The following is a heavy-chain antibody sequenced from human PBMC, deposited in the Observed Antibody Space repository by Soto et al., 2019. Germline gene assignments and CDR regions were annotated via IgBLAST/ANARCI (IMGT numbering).Heavy chain of an antibody. CDR2: ISGSGGGT. CDR1: GFTFSSFA. Sequence: SCKASGFTFSSFAMNWVRQAPGKGLEWVSSISGSGGGTSYADSVKGRFTISRDNSKNTLYLQMNSLRAEDTAVYYCAKLGDYRLSYFDYWGQGTLVTVSS. D-gene: IGHD4-17*01. V-gene: IGHV3-23*01. CDR3: AKLGDYRLSYFDY. J-gene: IGHJ4*02.